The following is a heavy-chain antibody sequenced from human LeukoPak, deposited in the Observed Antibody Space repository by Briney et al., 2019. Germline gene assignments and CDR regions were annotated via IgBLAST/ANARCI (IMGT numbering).Heavy chain of an antibody. J-gene: IGHJ4*02. CDR1: GFTFSSYG. CDR2: ISGSSSTL. D-gene: IGHD3-3*01. V-gene: IGHV3-48*01. CDR3: ARDSGDFWSGPY. Sequence: GGSLRLSCAASGFTFSSYGMYWVRQAPGKGLEWVSYISGSSSTLYYADSVRGRLTISRENAKNSLYLQMNSLRVEDTAVYYCARDSGDFWSGPYWGQGTLVTVSS.